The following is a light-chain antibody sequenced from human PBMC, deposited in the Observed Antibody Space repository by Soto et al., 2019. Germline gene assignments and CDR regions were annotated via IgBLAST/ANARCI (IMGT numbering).Light chain of an antibody. CDR2: KAS. J-gene: IGKJ4*01. V-gene: IGKV1-5*03. CDR3: QQYDNLPLT. CDR1: QTISSW. Sequence: DIQMTQSPSTLSGSVGDRVTITCRASQTISSWLAWYQQKPGKAPKLLIYKASTLKSGVLSRFSGSGSGTEFTLTISSLQPDDFATYYCQQYDNLPLTFGGGTKVEIK.